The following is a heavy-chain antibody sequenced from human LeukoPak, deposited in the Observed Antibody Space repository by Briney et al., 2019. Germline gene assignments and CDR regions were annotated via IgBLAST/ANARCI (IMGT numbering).Heavy chain of an antibody. D-gene: IGHD6-19*01. CDR2: ITKGGATV. V-gene: IGHV3-48*03. Sequence: PGGSLRLSCATFGFTLSNYEMNWVRPTPGKGLEWISYITKGGATVLYAESVKGRFTISRDNANNSLYLQMNSLRAEDTAFYFCARLSVAVTRRFDLWGQGTLVTVSS. CDR1: GFTLSNYE. J-gene: IGHJ5*02. CDR3: ARLSVAVTRRFDL.